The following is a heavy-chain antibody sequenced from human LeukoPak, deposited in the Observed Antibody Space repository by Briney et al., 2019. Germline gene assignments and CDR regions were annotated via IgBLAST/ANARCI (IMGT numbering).Heavy chain of an antibody. D-gene: IGHD1-26*01. Sequence: ASVKVSCKASGGTFSSYAISWVRQAPGQGLEWMGGIIPIFGTANYAQKFQGRVTITADESTSTAYMELSSLRSEDTAVYYCARVASSPWELENYYGKDVWGQGTTVTVSS. CDR3: ARVASSPWELENYYGKDV. J-gene: IGHJ6*02. CDR1: GGTFSSYA. CDR2: IIPIFGTA. V-gene: IGHV1-69*13.